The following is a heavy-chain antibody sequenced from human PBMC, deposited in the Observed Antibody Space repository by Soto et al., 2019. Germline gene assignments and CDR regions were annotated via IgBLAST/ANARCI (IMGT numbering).Heavy chain of an antibody. Sequence: SETLSLTCAVYGGSFSGYYWSWIRQPPGKGLEWIGEINHSGSTNYNPSLKSRVTISVDTSKNQFSLKLSSVTAADTAVYYCARSLLVAAYFDYWGQGTLVTVSS. CDR1: GGSFSGYY. J-gene: IGHJ4*02. V-gene: IGHV4-34*01. CDR3: ARSLLVAAYFDY. CDR2: INHSGST. D-gene: IGHD2-15*01.